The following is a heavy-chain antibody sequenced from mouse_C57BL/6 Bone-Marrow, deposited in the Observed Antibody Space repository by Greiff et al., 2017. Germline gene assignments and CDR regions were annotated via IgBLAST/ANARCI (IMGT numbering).Heavy chain of an antibody. J-gene: IGHJ2*01. V-gene: IGHV1-19*01. CDR2: INPYNGGT. Sequence: EVQLQQSGPVLVKPGASVKMSCKASGYTFTDYYMNWVKQSHGKSLEWIGVINPYNGGTSYNQKFKGKATLTVDKSSSTAYMELNSLTSEDSAVYYCARWGLLRYSFDYWGQGTTLTVSS. CDR3: ARWGLLRYSFDY. CDR1: GYTFTDYY. D-gene: IGHD1-1*01.